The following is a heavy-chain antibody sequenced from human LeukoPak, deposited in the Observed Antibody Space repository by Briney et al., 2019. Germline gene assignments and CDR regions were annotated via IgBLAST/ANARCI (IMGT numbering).Heavy chain of an antibody. D-gene: IGHD3-22*01. J-gene: IGHJ6*02. CDR1: GYTFTGYY. CDR3: AREYDSSGYQSYGMDV. Sequence: GASVKVSCKASGYTFTGYYMHWVRQAPGKGLEWVSVIYSGGSTYYADSVKDRFTISRDNSKNTLYLQMNSLRAEDTAVYYCAREYDSSGYQSYGMDVWGQGTTVTVSS. V-gene: IGHV3-53*01. CDR2: IYSGGST.